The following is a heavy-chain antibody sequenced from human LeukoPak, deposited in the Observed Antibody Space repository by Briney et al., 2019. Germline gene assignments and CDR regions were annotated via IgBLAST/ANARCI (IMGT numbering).Heavy chain of an antibody. CDR3: ARDQYSGSYYTYYYYYMDV. D-gene: IGHD1-26*01. CDR2: ISAYNGNT. J-gene: IGHJ6*03. CDR1: GYTFTSYG. V-gene: IGHV1-18*01. Sequence: ASVKVSCKASGYTFTSYGISRVRQAPGQGLEWMGWISAYNGNTNYAQKLQGRVTMTTDTSTSTAYMELRNLRSDDTAVYYCARDQYSGSYYTYYYYYMDVWGKGTTVTVSS.